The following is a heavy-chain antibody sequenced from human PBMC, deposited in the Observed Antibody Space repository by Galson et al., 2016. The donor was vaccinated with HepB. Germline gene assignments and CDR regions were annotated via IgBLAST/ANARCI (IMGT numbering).Heavy chain of an antibody. D-gene: IGHD2-2*01. CDR1: GFFLGDHS. CDR3: ADLGYHPLGC. V-gene: IGHV3-72*01. CDR2: IRSEARGYST. Sequence: SLRLSCAASGFFLGDHSMDWVRQAPGKGLEWLGHIRSEARGYSTDYAASVKGRLIKSRDDSKNSMYRQMNNLKHEDTAVYYCADLGYHPLGCWGQGTLVTVSS. J-gene: IGHJ4*02.